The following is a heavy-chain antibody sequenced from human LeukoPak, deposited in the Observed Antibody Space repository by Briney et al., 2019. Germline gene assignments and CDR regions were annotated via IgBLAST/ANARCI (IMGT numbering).Heavy chain of an antibody. CDR2: IIPDSDGT. Sequence: GASVKVSCKASGYTFTTYDINWERQATAQGLERMGWIIPDSDGTNYAQKFQGRVTMTRDTSISTDYMELRSLRSDDTAVYCCASTVDTAMVTAYYYGMDVWGQGTTVTVSS. J-gene: IGHJ6*02. V-gene: IGHV1-2*02. CDR3: ASTVDTAMVTAYYYGMDV. D-gene: IGHD5-18*01. CDR1: GYTFTTYD.